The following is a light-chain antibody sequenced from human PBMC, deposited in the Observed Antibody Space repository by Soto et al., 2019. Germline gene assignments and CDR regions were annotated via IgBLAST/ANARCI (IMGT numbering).Light chain of an antibody. CDR1: SSDFGGYNY. CDR3: TSYTSSSTLYV. J-gene: IGLJ1*01. Sequence: QSVLTQPASVSGSPGQSITISCTGTSSDFGGYNYVSWYQQYPGKAPKLMIYDVSNRPSGVSNRFSGSKSGNTASLTISGLQAEDEADYYCTSYTSSSTLYVFGTGTKSPS. CDR2: DVS. V-gene: IGLV2-14*01.